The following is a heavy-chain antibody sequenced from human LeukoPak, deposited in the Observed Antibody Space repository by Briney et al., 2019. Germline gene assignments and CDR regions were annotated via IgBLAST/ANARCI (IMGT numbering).Heavy chain of an antibody. CDR2: INRDGSVK. D-gene: IGHD5-12*01. J-gene: IGHJ4*02. CDR3: ARDHGYSAFDL. Sequence: GGSLRLSCAASGFNFTAFWMSWVRQTPEKGLEFVANINRDGSVKNYVDSVKGRFTISRDNAKKSLFLELNSPRADDTAVFFCARDHGYSAFDLWGQGSLVTVSS. CDR1: GFNFTAFW. V-gene: IGHV3-7*01.